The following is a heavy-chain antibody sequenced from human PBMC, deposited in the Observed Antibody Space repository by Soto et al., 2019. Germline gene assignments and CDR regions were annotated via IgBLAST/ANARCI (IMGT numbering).Heavy chain of an antibody. J-gene: IGHJ4*02. V-gene: IGHV1-2*02. CDR3: ARARTNYYNTSDYDF. CDR1: GYTFIGYY. CDR2: INPNSGDT. D-gene: IGHD3-22*01. Sequence: GASVKVSCKASGYTFIGYYMHWVRQAPGQGLEWMGWINPNSGDTNYAQKFQGRVTMTRDTSISTAHTELSRLRFDDTAVYYCARARTNYYNTSDYDFWGQGTLVTVSS.